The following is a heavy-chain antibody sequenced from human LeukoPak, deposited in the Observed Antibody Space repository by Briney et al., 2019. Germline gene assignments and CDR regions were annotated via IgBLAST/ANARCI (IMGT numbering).Heavy chain of an antibody. Sequence: NTSETLSLTCAVYGGSFSGYYWSWIRQPPGKGLEWIGEINHSGSTNYNPSLKSRVTISVDTSKNQFSLKLSSVTAADTAVYYCARRNDSSGYFDYWGQGTLVTVSS. CDR1: GGSFSGYY. J-gene: IGHJ4*02. CDR3: ARRNDSSGYFDY. D-gene: IGHD6-25*01. V-gene: IGHV4-34*01. CDR2: INHSGST.